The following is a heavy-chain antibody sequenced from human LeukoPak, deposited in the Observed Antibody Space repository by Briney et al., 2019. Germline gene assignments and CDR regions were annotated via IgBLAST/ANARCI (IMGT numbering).Heavy chain of an antibody. CDR3: ATDRGVAAAGTAYYGMDV. V-gene: IGHV1-24*01. J-gene: IGHJ6*02. D-gene: IGHD6-13*01. CDR1: GYTLTELS. CDR2: FDPEDGET. Sequence: ASVNVSCKVSGYTLTELSMHWVRQAPGKGLEWMGGFDPEDGETIYAQKFQGRVTMTEDTSTDTAYMELSSLRSEDTAVYYCATDRGVAAAGTAYYGMDVWGQGTTVTVSS.